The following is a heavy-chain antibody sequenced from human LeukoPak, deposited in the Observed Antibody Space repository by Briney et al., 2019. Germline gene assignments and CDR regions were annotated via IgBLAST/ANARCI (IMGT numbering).Heavy chain of an antibody. CDR3: AKADYSDRSGYSPY. V-gene: IGHV3-9*01. CDR1: GFTFDDYA. J-gene: IGHJ4*02. Sequence: GGSLRLSCAASGFTFDDYAMHWVRQGPGKGLEWVSGISWNSGSIGYADSVKGRFTISRDNAKNSLYLQMNSLRAEDTALYYCAKADYSDRSGYSPYWRPGTLVTGSS. D-gene: IGHD3-22*01. CDR2: ISWNSGSI.